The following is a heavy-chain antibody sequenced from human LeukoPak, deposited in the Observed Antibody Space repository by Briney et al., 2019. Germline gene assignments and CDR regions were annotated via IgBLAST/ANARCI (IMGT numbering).Heavy chain of an antibody. CDR1: GGSITTSSYY. Sequence: PSETLSLTCTVSGGSITTSSYYWGWIRHPPGKGLEWFGIIYYSGSTYYNPSLKGRCTISVDTSKNQSSLNLSSVAAADTAVYYCARAFRARYFDLWGRGTLVTASS. D-gene: IGHD2/OR15-2a*01. V-gene: IGHV4-39*01. CDR2: IYYSGST. J-gene: IGHJ2*01. CDR3: ARAFRARYFDL.